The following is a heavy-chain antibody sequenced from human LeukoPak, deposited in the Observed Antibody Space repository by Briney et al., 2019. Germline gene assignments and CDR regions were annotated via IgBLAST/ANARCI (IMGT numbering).Heavy chain of an antibody. CDR1: GFTFSSYG. CDR3: ARGGRGYMDV. Sequence: PGGSLRLSCAASGFTFSSYGMHWVRQAPGKGLEGVAVISYDGSNKYYADSVKGRFTISRDNSKNTLYLQMNSLRAEDTAVYYCARGGRGYMDVWGKGTTVTISS. J-gene: IGHJ6*03. V-gene: IGHV3-30*03. CDR2: ISYDGSNK.